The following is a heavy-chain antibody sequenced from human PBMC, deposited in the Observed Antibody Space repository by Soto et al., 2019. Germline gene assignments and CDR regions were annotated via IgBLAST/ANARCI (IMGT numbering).Heavy chain of an antibody. CDR2: ISSSSSTI. V-gene: IGHV3-48*01. CDR1: GFTFSSYS. CDR3: ASRGLRQSFYFDY. Sequence: GGSLRLSCAASGFTFSSYSMNWVRQAPGKGLEWVSYISSSSSTIYYADSVKGRFTISRDNAKNSLYLQMNSLRAEDTAVYYCASRGLRQSFYFDYWGQGTLVTVSS. J-gene: IGHJ4*02. D-gene: IGHD5-12*01.